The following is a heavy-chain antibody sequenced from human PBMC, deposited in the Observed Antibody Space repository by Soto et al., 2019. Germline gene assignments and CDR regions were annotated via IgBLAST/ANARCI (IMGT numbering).Heavy chain of an antibody. CDR1: GYTFTGYY. CDR2: VNPNSGGT. D-gene: IGHD3-3*01. CDR3: ARAKIFGVVIISPFDY. V-gene: IGHV1-2*02. J-gene: IGHJ4*02. Sequence: ASVKVSCKASGYTFTGYYMHWVRQAPGQGLEWMGWVNPNSGGTNYAQKFQGRVTMTRDTSISTAYMELSRLRSDDTAVYYCARAKIFGVVIISPFDYWGQGTLVTSPQ.